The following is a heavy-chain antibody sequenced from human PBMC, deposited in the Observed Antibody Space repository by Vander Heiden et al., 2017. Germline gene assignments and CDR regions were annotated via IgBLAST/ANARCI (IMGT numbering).Heavy chain of an antibody. V-gene: IGHV1-24*01. CDR2: FEPKDDEI. D-gene: IGHD2-21*02. CDR3: ATSSRRTAGGFDP. J-gene: IGHJ5*02. CDR1: GYPLTELS. Sequence: QLQLLQSGADVQKPGGSATASSKVIGYPLTELSMHWGRQAPGKGLEWMGGFEPKDDEIIYAQKFKGRVTMTEDTSTDTADMELSSLRSEDTAVYYCATSSRRTAGGFDPWGQGTLVTVS.